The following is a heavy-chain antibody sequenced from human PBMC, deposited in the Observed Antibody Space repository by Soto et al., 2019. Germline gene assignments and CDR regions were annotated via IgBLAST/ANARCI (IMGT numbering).Heavy chain of an antibody. CDR1: GFTFSSYA. CDR3: AREDTAMVIDY. V-gene: IGHV3-30-3*01. J-gene: IGHJ4*02. D-gene: IGHD5-18*01. Sequence: GGSLRLSCAASGFTFSSYAMHWVRQAPGKGLEWVAVISYDGSNKYYADSVKGRFTISRDNSKNTLYLQMNSLRAEDTAVYYRAREDTAMVIDYWGQGTLVTVSS. CDR2: ISYDGSNK.